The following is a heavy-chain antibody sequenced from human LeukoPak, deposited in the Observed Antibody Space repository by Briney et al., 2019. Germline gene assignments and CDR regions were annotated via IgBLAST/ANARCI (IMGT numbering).Heavy chain of an antibody. V-gene: IGHV1-2*06. Sequence: ASVKVSCKASGYTFTTYFMHWVRQAPGQGLEWMGRINPNSGGTNYAQKFQGRVTMTRDTSISTAYMELSRLRSDDTAVYYCARETRSSWYYYYYGMDVWGQGTTVTVSS. CDR2: INPNSGGT. CDR3: ARETRSSWYYYYYGMDV. D-gene: IGHD6-13*01. J-gene: IGHJ6*02. CDR1: GYTFTTYF.